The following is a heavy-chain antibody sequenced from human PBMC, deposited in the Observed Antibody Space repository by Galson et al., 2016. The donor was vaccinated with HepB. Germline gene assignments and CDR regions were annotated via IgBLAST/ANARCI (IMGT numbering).Heavy chain of an antibody. D-gene: IGHD6-13*01. V-gene: IGHV3-23*01. CDR3: ANSWSSSNRRNS. CDR2: IRSSGLYT. J-gene: IGHJ4*02. CDR1: GFTFSSDA. Sequence: SLRLSCAASGFTFSSDALTWVRKAPGKGLEWVSYIRSSGLYTAYADSVKGRFTVSRHNSNNTLFLHMNSLRAEDTAVYYCANSWSSSNRRNSWGQGTLDTVSS.